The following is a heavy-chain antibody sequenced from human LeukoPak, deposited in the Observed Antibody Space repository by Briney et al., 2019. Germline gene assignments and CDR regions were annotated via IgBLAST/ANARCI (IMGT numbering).Heavy chain of an antibody. CDR1: GGSISSSSYY. J-gene: IGHJ5*02. CDR3: ARTCANGVCPHWFDP. V-gene: IGHV4-39*01. CDR2: IYYSGST. D-gene: IGHD2-8*01. Sequence: SETLSLTCTVSGGSISSSSYYWGWIRQPPGKGREWIGSIYYSGSTYYNPSLKSRVTISVDTSKNQFSLKLSSVTAADTAVYYCARTCANGVCPHWFDPWGQGTLVTVSS.